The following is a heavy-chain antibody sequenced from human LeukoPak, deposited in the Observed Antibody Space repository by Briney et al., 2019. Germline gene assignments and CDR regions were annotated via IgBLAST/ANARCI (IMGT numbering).Heavy chain of an antibody. Sequence: ASVKVSCKASGYTFTIFDINWVRQAPGQGLEWVGWINPKTGDTVYAQNFQGRVTMTRDTSIGTAYMELNSLRSEDTAVYYCAKGAIFGVTTRGYGMDVRGQGTSVTVSS. CDR1: GYTFTIFD. D-gene: IGHD3-3*01. CDR2: INPKTGDT. J-gene: IGHJ6*02. V-gene: IGHV1-8*01. CDR3: AKGAIFGVTTRGYGMDV.